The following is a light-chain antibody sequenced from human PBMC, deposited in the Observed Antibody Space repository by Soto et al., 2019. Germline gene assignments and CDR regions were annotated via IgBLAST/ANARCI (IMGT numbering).Light chain of an antibody. CDR2: VGTGGIVG. CDR3: GADHGSGSNFPHVV. Sequence: QLVLTQPPSASASLGASATLTCTLSSGYSNYKVDWYQQRPGKGPRFVMRVGTGGIVGSKGDGIPDRFSVLGSGLNRYLTIKNIQEEDESDYHCGADHGSGSNFPHVVFGGGTKVTVL. V-gene: IGLV9-49*01. J-gene: IGLJ2*01. CDR1: SGYSNYK.